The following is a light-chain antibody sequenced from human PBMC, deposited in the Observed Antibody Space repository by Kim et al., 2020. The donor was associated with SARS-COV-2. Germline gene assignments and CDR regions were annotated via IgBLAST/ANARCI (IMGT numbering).Light chain of an antibody. V-gene: IGKV3-11*01. CDR2: EAS. CDR3: QQRSNWPLT. Sequence: SPGERATPACRASECVSSFVAWYQQKPGQAPRRLIYEASTRATGTPARFSGSGSGTDFTLTISSLEPEDFAVYYCQQRSNWPLTFVQGTKVDIK. J-gene: IGKJ1*01. CDR1: ECVSSF.